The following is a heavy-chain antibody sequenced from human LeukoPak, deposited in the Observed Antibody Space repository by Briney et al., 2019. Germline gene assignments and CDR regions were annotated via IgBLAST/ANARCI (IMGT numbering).Heavy chain of an antibody. Sequence: SETLSLTCTVSGGSIGRSSYYWGWIRQPPGKGLEWSGSIHNSGTTYYNPSLKSRVTISVDTSKNQFSLKLSSVTAADTASYYCARHREMATIYFDYWGQGTLVTVSS. J-gene: IGHJ4*02. V-gene: IGHV4-39*01. CDR1: GGSIGRSSYY. CDR3: ARHREMATIYFDY. D-gene: IGHD5-24*01. CDR2: IHNSGTT.